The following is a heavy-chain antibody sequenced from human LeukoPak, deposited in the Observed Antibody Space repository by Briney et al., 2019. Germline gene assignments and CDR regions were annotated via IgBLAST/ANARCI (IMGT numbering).Heavy chain of an antibody. CDR1: GYTSPSYG. CDR3: ARDPQRFLESNNWFDP. V-gene: IGHV1-18*01. CDR2: INGYNGNT. Sequence: VASVKVSCKASGYTSPSYGISWVRQAPGQGLEWMGWINGYNGNTNYAQMLQGRVTMTTDTSTSTAYMELRSLRSDDTAVYYCARDPQRFLESNNWFDPWGQGTLVTVSS. J-gene: IGHJ5*02. D-gene: IGHD3-3*01.